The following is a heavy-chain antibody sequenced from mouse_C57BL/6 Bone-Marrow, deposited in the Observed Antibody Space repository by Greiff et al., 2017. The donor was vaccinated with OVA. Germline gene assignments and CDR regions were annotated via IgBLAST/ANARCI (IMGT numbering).Heavy chain of an antibody. J-gene: IGHJ3*01. CDR1: GYTFTSYG. CDR3: ASALAY. V-gene: IGHV1-81*01. CDR2: IYPRNGNT. Sequence: VQLQQSGAELARPGASVKLSCKASGYTFTSYGISWVKQRPGQGLEWIGGIYPRNGNTDYNEKFKGKATLTADKSSSTAYMELRSLTSEDSADYFCASALAYWGQGTLVTVSA.